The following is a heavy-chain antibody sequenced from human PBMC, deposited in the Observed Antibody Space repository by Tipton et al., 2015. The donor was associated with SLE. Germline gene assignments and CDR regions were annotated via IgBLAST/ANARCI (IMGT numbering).Heavy chain of an antibody. CDR2: IHASGSSGST. Sequence: TLSLTCTVSGGSISSGGHYWSWIRQPAGKGLEWIGRIHASGSSGSTEYNPSLKSRVSMSLDTSKNQFSLNLTSVTAADTALYYCARDGVRKGLWFFDLWGRGTLVTVSS. CDR3: ARDGVRKGLWFFDL. V-gene: IGHV4-61*02. D-gene: IGHD3-16*01. J-gene: IGHJ2*01. CDR1: GGSISSGGHY.